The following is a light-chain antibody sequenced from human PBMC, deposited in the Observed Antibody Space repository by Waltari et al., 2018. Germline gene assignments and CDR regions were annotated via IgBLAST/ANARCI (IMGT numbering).Light chain of an antibody. CDR2: DTS. V-gene: IGLV7-46*01. J-gene: IGLJ3*02. CDR1: TGTVTSGNY. Sequence: QAVVTQEPSLTVSPGGTVTLTCGSSTGTVTSGNYPYWFQQKPGQAPKTLIYDTSNKHSWTPARFSASLLRGKASLTLSGAQPEDEAMYYCSRSLGGVVFGGGTKLTVL. CDR3: SRSLGGVV.